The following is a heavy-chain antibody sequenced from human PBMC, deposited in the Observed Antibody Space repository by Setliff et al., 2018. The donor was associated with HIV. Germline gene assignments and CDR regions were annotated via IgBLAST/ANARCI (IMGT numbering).Heavy chain of an antibody. J-gene: IGHJ4*02. V-gene: IGHV4-34*01. CDR3: ARFDVTPMTTRDY. Sequence: PSETLSLTCAFYGASFTDHYWNWIRQPPGKGLEWIGEIHHTGHINYNPSFKSRVTMSLDMSTNQFSLKMASMTAADSAVYYCARFDVTPMTTRDYWGQGTQVTVSS. CDR1: GASFTDHY. CDR2: IHHTGHI. D-gene: IGHD4-17*01.